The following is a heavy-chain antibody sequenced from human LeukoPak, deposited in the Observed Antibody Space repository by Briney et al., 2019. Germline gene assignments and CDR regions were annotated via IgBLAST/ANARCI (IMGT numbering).Heavy chain of an antibody. CDR1: GGFISHSTFH. CDR3: VRLYYYDSSRPPL. CDR2: IYYTGRT. Sequence: SETLSLTCTVSGGFISHSTFHWSWTPHPPGKGPDRIGNIYYTGRTYYNPSLNSRVIVSIDTPKNHLSLRLSSVTAADTAVYSCVRLYYYDSSRPPLWGQGTLVIVSS. V-gene: IGHV4-39*02. J-gene: IGHJ4*02. D-gene: IGHD3-22*01.